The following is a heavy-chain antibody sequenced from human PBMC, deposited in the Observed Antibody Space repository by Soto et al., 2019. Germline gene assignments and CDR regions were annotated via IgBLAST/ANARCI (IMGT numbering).Heavy chain of an antibody. CDR1: GGSVSICTYY. CDR3: TRGGAAYKKGH. J-gene: IGHJ4*02. Sequence: QVQLQESGPGLVKPSETLSLTCTVPGGSVSICTYYWSWIRQAPGKGLKWIGFIHCSGSNNSTPTLESRVTMSVDTSKNQFYLKLTSMNAAETAVYYCTRGGAAYKKGHGGQGTLFTVSS. D-gene: IGHD1-26*01. CDR2: IHCSGSN. V-gene: IGHV4-61*01.